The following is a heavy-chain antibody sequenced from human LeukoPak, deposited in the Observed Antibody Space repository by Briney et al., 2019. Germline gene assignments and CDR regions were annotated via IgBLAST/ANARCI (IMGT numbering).Heavy chain of an antibody. D-gene: IGHD6-13*01. V-gene: IGHV1-69*05. CDR2: IIPIFGTA. CDR3: ATWGSSSSPLPDMDV. CDR1: GGTFSSYA. J-gene: IGHJ6*02. Sequence: GASVKVSCKASGGTFSSYAISWVRQAPGQGLEWMGGIIPIFGTANYAQKLQGGVTMTRDTSTSTVYMELSSLRSEDTAMYYCATWGSSSSPLPDMDVWGQGTKVTVSS.